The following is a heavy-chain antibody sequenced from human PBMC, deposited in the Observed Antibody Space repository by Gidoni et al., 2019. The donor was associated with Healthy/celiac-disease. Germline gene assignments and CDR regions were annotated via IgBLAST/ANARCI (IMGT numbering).Heavy chain of an antibody. V-gene: IGHV4-34*01. D-gene: IGHD2-2*01. J-gene: IGHJ4*02. Sequence: QVQLQQWGAGLLKPSETLSLTCAVYGGSFRGYYWSWIRRPPGKGLEWIGEINHSGSTNYNPSLKSRVTISVDTSKNQFSLKLNSVTAADTAVYYCARSYCSSTSCFQGLDWGQGTLVTVSS. CDR1: GGSFRGYY. CDR2: INHSGST. CDR3: ARSYCSSTSCFQGLD.